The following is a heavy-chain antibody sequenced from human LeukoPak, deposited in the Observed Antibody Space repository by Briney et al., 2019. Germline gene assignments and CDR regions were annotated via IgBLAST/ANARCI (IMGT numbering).Heavy chain of an antibody. D-gene: IGHD4-23*01. V-gene: IGHV3-23*01. CDR1: GFTFSSYA. Sequence: GGSLRLSCAASGFTFSSYAMSWVRQAPGKGLEWVSAISGSGGSTYYADSVRGRFTISRDNSKNTLYLQMISLRPEDTAVYYCAKDRRATVAIDYWGQGTLVTVSS. CDR2: ISGSGGST. CDR3: AKDRRATVAIDY. J-gene: IGHJ4*02.